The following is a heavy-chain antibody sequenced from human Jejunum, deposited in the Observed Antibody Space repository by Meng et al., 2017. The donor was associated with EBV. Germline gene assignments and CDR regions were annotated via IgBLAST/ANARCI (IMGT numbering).Heavy chain of an antibody. D-gene: IGHD1-26*01. J-gene: IGHJ4*02. CDR1: GFSFVTAW. CDR3: SGDIRSEWGFNY. CDR2: SKSKTDGETT. Sequence: HLVASGGGLVVPGGSLTLSCAASGFSFVTAWMSWVRQAPGKGLEWVGRSKSKTDGETTDYAAPIKGRFTISRDDSKNILYLQMNSLQKEDTAMYYCSGDIRSEWGFNYWGQGSLVTVSS. V-gene: IGHV3-15*01.